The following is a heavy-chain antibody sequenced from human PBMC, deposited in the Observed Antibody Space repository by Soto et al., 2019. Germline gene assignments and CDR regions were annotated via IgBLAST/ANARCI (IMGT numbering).Heavy chain of an antibody. CDR1: GYSISSGYY. V-gene: IGHV4-38-2*01. CDR2: IYHSGST. D-gene: IGHD3-16*01. Sequence: SGTLSITCAVSGYSISSGYYWGWIRQPPWKGLEWIGSIYHSGSTYYNPSLKSRVTISVDTSKNQFSLKLSSVTAADTAVYYCARGGTTTRGLRHYYYYGMDVWGQGTTVTVSS. J-gene: IGHJ6*02. CDR3: ARGGTTTRGLRHYYYYGMDV.